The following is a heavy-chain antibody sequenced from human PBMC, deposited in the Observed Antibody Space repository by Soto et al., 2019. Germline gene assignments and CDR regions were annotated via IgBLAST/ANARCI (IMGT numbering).Heavy chain of an antibody. Sequence: QVQLQESGPGLVKPSQTLSLTCTVSGGSISSGDYYWSWIRQPPGKGLEWIGYIYYSGSTYYNPSLKSRVSISVDTSKNQFSLKLSSVTAAHTAVYYCVSSEVGATTGKDYWGQGTLVTVSS. V-gene: IGHV4-30-4*01. J-gene: IGHJ4*02. CDR2: IYYSGST. CDR3: VSSEVGATTGKDY. CDR1: GGSISSGDYY. D-gene: IGHD1-26*01.